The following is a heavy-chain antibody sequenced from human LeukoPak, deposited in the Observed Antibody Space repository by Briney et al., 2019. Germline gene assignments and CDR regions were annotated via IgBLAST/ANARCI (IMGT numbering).Heavy chain of an antibody. J-gene: IGHJ4*02. CDR2: IYYSGST. D-gene: IGHD6-19*01. CDR3: ARHYSPVAGTLYYFDY. CDR1: GGSISSYY. V-gene: IGHV4-59*08. Sequence: KPSETLSLTCTVSGGSISSYYWSWIRQPPGKGPEWIGYIYYSGSTNYNPSLKSRVTISVDTPKNQFSLKLSSVTAADTAVYYCARHYSPVAGTLYYFDYWGQGTLVAVSS.